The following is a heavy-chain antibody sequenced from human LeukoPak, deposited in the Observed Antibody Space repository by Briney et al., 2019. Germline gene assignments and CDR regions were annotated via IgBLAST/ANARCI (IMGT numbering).Heavy chain of an antibody. V-gene: IGHV1-18*01. D-gene: IGHD3-3*01. CDR2: ISAYNGNT. CDR1: GYMFSSYG. CDR3: ARVSRQFLNWLSPDY. J-gene: IGHJ4*02. Sequence: ASVTVSCKASGYMFSSYGISWVRQAPGQGLEWMGWISAYNGNTNYAQKLQGRVTMTTDTSTTTAYMELTSLRSDDTAVYYCARVSRQFLNWLSPDYWGQGTLVTVSS.